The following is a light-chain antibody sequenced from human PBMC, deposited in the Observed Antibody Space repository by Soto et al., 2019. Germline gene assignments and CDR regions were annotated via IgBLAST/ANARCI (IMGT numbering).Light chain of an antibody. V-gene: IGLV4-69*01. J-gene: IGLJ3*02. Sequence: QPVLTQSPSASASLGASVKLTCTLSSGHSSYAIAWHQQQPEKGPRYLMKLNSDGSHNQGDGIPDRFSGSSSGAERYLTIASLQSEDEADYYCQTWGTGPWVFGGGTKLTVL. CDR3: QTWGTGPWV. CDR1: SGHSSYA. CDR2: LNSDGSH.